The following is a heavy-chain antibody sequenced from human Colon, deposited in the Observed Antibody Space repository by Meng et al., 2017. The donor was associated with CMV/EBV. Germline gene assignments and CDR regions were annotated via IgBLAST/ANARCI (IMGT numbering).Heavy chain of an antibody. CDR3: ARDLFSPGGNSCFDN. V-gene: IGHV1-18*01. J-gene: IGHJ4*02. Sequence: ASVKVSCKASGYAFNKHGMNWVRQAPGRGLEWMGWINLWNGDIKYGQRFQGRVTVSADTSTSTVYMEVKGPTSDDTAVYYCARDLFSPGGNSCFDNWGQGTVVTVSS. D-gene: IGHD3-16*01. CDR1: GYAFNKHG. CDR2: INLWNGDI.